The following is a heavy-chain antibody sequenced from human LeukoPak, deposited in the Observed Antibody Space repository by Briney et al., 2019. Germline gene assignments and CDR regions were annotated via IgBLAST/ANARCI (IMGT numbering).Heavy chain of an antibody. J-gene: IGHJ4*02. D-gene: IGHD1-14*01. Sequence: GGSLRLSCTAPGFTFSSTGMHWVRQAPGKRLEWVSYIRYDGNNKYYGDSVKCRLTVSRDNSKNTLYLQMNSLRVEDTAVYYCARTYIPDYWGQGTLVTVSS. CDR2: IRYDGNNK. V-gene: IGHV3-30*02. CDR1: GFTFSSTG. CDR3: ARTYIPDY.